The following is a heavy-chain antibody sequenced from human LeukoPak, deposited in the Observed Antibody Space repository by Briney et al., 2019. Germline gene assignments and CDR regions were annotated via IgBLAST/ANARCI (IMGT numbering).Heavy chain of an antibody. D-gene: IGHD3-9*01. Sequence: SETLSLTCTVSGGSISNYYWSWIRQPAGKGLEWIGHIYTSGSTNYNPSLKSRVTMSVDTSKNQFSLNLSSVTAADTAVYYCARGGADWTFDYWGQGTLVTVSS. V-gene: IGHV4-4*07. CDR3: ARGGADWTFDY. CDR1: GGSISNYY. J-gene: IGHJ4*02. CDR2: IYTSGST.